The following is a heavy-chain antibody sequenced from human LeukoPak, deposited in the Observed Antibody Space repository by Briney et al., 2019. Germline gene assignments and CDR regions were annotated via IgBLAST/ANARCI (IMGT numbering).Heavy chain of an antibody. CDR2: ICDSGRTI. J-gene: IGHJ1*01. Sequence: GGSLRLSCAASGFTFDDYYMSWIRQAPGKGLEWVSYICDSGRTIYDADSVKGRFTISRDNAKTSVYLQMNNLRAEDTAVYYFARDRLGDYENRGYYDKWARGTRDTV. CDR1: GFTFDDYY. D-gene: IGHD3-22*01. V-gene: IGHV3-11*01. CDR3: ARDRLGDYENRGYYDK.